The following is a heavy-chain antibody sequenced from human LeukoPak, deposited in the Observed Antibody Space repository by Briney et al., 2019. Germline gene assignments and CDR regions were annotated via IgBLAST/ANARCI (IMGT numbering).Heavy chain of an antibody. CDR3: ARQFSRINNYDSIGYYRQAFDI. Sequence: GESLKISCKGFGYSFTTYWIGWVRQMPGRGLEWMGMIYPDDSDTRYSPSIQGQVTISADKSINTAYLQWSSLKASDTAVYYCARQFSRINNYDSIGYYRQAFDIWGQGTMVTVSS. V-gene: IGHV5-51*01. D-gene: IGHD3-22*01. CDR1: GYSFTTYW. CDR2: IYPDDSDT. J-gene: IGHJ3*02.